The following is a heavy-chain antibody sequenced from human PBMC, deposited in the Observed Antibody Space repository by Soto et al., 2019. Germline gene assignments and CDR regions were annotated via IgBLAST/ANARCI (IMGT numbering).Heavy chain of an antibody. Sequence: EVQLLESGGGLVQPGGSLRLSCAASGFTFSNYAMSWVRQAPGKGLEWVSAIRGSGSSTYYADSVKGRFTISRDNSRNTLYMEMNSRRADDTALYYCARDGEDWWSGYANGGFDHCVQGTLVTVSS. J-gene: IGHJ5*02. V-gene: IGHV3-23*01. CDR1: GFTFSNYA. D-gene: IGHD2-8*01. CDR3: ARDGEDWWSGYANGGFDH. CDR2: IRGSGSST.